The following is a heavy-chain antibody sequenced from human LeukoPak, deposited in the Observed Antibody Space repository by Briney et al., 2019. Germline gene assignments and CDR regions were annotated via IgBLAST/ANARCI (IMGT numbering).Heavy chain of an antibody. CDR2: IYSGGST. CDR3: ARALVGATGY. V-gene: IGHV3-66*01. Sequence: GGSLRLSCAASGFTVSSNYMTWVRQAPGKGLEWVSVIYSGGSTYYADSVKGRFTISRDNSKNTLYLQMNSLRAEDTAVYYCARALVGATGYWGQGTLVTVSS. CDR1: GFTVSSNY. D-gene: IGHD1-26*01. J-gene: IGHJ4*02.